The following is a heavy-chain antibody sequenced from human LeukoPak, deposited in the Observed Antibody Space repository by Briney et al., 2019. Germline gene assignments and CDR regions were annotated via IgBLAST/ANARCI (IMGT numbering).Heavy chain of an antibody. CDR2: INSDGSNT. D-gene: IGHD2-15*01. J-gene: IGHJ4*02. Sequence: RSGGSLRLSCAASGFTFSSYWMHWVRQAPGKGLVWVSRINSDGSNTNYAGSVKGRFTISRDNAKNTLYLQMNSLRAEDTAVYYCASNATGRFDYWGQGTLVTVSS. V-gene: IGHV3-74*01. CDR3: ASNATGRFDY. CDR1: GFTFSSYW.